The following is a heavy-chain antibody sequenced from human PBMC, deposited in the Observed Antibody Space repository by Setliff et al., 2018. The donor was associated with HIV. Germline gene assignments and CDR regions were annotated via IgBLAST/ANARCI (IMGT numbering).Heavy chain of an antibody. Sequence: EASVKVSCKASGYRFNTYGIPWVRQAPGQGLEWMGWISPYNGDTRFAQSLQGRVTLTTDTSTNTAYMEMRTLRSDDTAVYYCVRGVTRDISGYYRDEYFQHWGQG. J-gene: IGHJ1*01. CDR3: VRGVTRDISGYYRDEYFQH. CDR1: GYRFNTYG. V-gene: IGHV1-18*01. CDR2: ISPYNGDT. D-gene: IGHD3-22*01.